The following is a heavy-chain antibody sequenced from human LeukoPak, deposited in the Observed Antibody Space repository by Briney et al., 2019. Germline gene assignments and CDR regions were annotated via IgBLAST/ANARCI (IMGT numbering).Heavy chain of an antibody. Sequence: SETLSLTCAVSGASISDFSWSWIRQPPGKGLEWIGHVSDSDTTNYNPSLKSRVTISVDTSKNQFSLKLSSVTAADTAVYYCARQDGYNHMEKWGQGTLVTVSS. CDR1: GASISDFS. D-gene: IGHD5-12*01. J-gene: IGHJ4*02. CDR2: VSDSDTT. CDR3: ARQDGYNHMEK. V-gene: IGHV4-59*08.